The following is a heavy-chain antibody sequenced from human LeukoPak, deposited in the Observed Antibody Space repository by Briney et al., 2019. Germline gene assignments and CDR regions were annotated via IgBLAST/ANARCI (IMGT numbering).Heavy chain of an antibody. CDR1: DG. D-gene: IGHD2-21*01. CDR2: ISWDGGST. CDR3: AKGRIGSRSPFDY. Sequence: PGGSPRLSCAASDGMHWVRQAPGKGLEWVSLISWDGGSTYYADSVKGRFTISRDNSKNSLYLQMNSLGAEDTALYYCAKGRIGSRSPFDYWGQGTLVTVSS. V-gene: IGHV3-43D*04. J-gene: IGHJ4*02.